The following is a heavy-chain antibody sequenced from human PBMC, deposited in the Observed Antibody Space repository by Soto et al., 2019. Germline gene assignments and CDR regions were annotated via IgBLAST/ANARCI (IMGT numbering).Heavy chain of an antibody. J-gene: IGHJ4*02. Sequence: ASVKVSCKAIGYTFTSYGISWVRQAPGQGVEWMGWISTYNGYTNYAHNVQGRVTMSTDTSTSTAYLEVTNLRPDDTALYFCTREKGRRFFDSVWGQGSLVTVSS. V-gene: IGHV1-18*01. CDR1: GYTFTSYG. CDR3: TREKGRRFFDSV. CDR2: ISTYNGYT. D-gene: IGHD3-3*01.